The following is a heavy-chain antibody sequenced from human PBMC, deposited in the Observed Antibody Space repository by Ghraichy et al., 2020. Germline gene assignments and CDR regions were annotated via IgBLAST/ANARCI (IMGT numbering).Heavy chain of an antibody. V-gene: IGHV3-53*01. J-gene: IGHJ4*02. Sequence: GGSLRLSCAVSGFTVSNDYMNWVRQPPGKGLEWVSTIYSGGSKFYADSVKGRFTISRDNSKNTLYLQMNSLRAEDTAVYYCVRQIGGTYSDYWGQGTLVTVSS. CDR2: IYSGGSK. CDR1: GFTVSNDY. CDR3: VRQIGGTYSDY. D-gene: IGHD1-26*01.